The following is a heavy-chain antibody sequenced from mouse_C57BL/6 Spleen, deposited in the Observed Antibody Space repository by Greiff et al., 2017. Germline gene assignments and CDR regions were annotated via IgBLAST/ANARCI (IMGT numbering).Heavy chain of an antibody. V-gene: IGHV5-12*01. D-gene: IGHD2-4*01. CDR3: ARHDYDGFAY. CDR1: GFTFSDYY. J-gene: IGHJ3*01. Sequence: EVQVVESGGGLVQPGGSLKLSCAASGFTFSDYYMYWVRQTPEKRLEWVAYISNGGGSTYYPDTVKGRFTISRDNAKNTLYLQRSRLKSEDTAMYYCARHDYDGFAYWGQGTLVTVSA. CDR2: ISNGGGST.